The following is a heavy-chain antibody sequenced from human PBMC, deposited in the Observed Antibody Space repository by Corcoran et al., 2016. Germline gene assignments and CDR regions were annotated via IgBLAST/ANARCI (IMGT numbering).Heavy chain of an antibody. Sequence: QVQLVESGGGVVQPGRSLRLSCAASGFTFSSYGMHWVRQAPGKGLEWVAVISYDGSNKYYADSVKGRFTISRDNSKNTLYLQMNSLRAEYTAVYYCAKAVMCHWLGVGDYWGQGSLVTVSS. D-gene: IGHD6-19*01. J-gene: IGHJ4*02. CDR1: GFTFSSYG. CDR2: ISYDGSNK. V-gene: IGHV3-30*18. CDR3: AKAVMCHWLGVGDY.